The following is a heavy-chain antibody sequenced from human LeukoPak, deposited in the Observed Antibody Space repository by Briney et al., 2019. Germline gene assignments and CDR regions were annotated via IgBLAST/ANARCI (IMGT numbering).Heavy chain of an antibody. D-gene: IGHD3/OR15-3a*01. CDR2: IDGSSSVI. CDR3: ARKASVRTGSFGY. CDR1: ELTFSSYS. V-gene: IGHV3-48*01. J-gene: IGHJ4*02. Sequence: GGSLTLSSAASELTFSSYSMTWVRQAPGKGLEWVSYIDGSSSVIHYADSVKGRFTISRDNAKKSLYLQMNSLRAEDTGVYYCARKASVRTGSFGYWGQGALVTVSS.